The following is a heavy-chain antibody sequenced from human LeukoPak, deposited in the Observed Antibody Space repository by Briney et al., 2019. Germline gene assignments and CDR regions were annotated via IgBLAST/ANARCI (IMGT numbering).Heavy chain of an antibody. CDR3: ARAAADYDSSGSSCWFDP. J-gene: IGHJ5*02. D-gene: IGHD3-22*01. CDR2: ISAYNGNT. CDR1: GYTFTSYG. V-gene: IGHV1-18*01. Sequence: ASVKVSCNASGYTFTSYGISWVRQAPGQGLEWMGWISAYNGNTNYAQKLQGRVTMTTDTSTSTAYMELRSLRSDDTAVYYCARAAADYDSSGSSCWFDPWGQGTLVTVSS.